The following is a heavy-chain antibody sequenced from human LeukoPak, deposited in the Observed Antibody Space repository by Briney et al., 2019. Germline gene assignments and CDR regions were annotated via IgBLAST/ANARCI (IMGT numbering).Heavy chain of an antibody. Sequence: GGSLRLSCAASGLTVSSNYMSWVRQAPGKGLEWVSVIYRGGPTYYADSVKGRLTISRDNSKNTLYLQMNSLRDEDTAVYYCARDSYVDSEAVRWFDPWGQGTLVTVSS. V-gene: IGHV3-66*01. CDR2: IYRGGPT. D-gene: IGHD4-17*01. CDR1: GLTVSSNY. CDR3: ARDSYVDSEAVRWFDP. J-gene: IGHJ5*02.